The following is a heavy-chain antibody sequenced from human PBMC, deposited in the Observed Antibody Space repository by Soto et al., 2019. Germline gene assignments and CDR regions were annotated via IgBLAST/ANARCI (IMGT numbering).Heavy chain of an antibody. Sequence: ALGKVSCKASGYTFTSYAMHWVRQAPGQRLECMGWINAGNGNTKDSQKFQGRVTITRDTYSRTAYMELSSLRSEGTDVYYCARQRYRTGSPYYYGVDVWGEGTTVPV. CDR2: INAGNGNT. CDR1: GYTFTSYA. J-gene: IGHJ6*02. V-gene: IGHV1-3*01. CDR3: ARQRYRTGSPYYYGVDV. D-gene: IGHD6-19*01.